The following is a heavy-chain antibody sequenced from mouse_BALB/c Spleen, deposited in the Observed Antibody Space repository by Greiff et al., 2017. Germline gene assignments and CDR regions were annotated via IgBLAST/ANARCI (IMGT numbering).Heavy chain of an antibody. CDR3: TRLATVVAPDY. Sequence: EVMLVESGGGLVQPGGSMKLSCVASGFTFSNYWMNWVRQSPEKGLEWVAEIRLKSNNYATHYAESVKGRFTISRDDSKSSVYLQMNNLRAEDTGIYYCTRLATVVAPDYWGQGTTLTVSS. J-gene: IGHJ2*01. CDR1: GFTFSNYW. D-gene: IGHD1-1*01. CDR2: IRLKSNNYAT. V-gene: IGHV6-6*02.